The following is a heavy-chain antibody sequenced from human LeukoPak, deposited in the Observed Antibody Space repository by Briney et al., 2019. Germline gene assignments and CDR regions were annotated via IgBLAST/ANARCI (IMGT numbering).Heavy chain of an antibody. CDR1: GGTFTSYS. D-gene: IGHD3-10*01. V-gene: IGHV1-46*01. CDR3: ARDFGFGDY. J-gene: IGHJ4*02. CDR2: INPSIGTT. Sequence: AASVKVSYTASGGTFTSYSIHWVRQAPGQGLEWMAMINPSIGTTDFAQKFQGRVTVTRDTSTSTVYMELSSLRSEDTAMYYCARDFGFGDYWGQGTLVTVSS.